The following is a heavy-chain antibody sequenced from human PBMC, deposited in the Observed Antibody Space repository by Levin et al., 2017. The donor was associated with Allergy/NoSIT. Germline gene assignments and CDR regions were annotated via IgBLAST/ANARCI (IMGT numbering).Heavy chain of an antibody. J-gene: IGHJ4*02. D-gene: IGHD1-26*01. Sequence: SLKISCAASGFTFDDYAMHWVRQAPGKGLEWVSGISWNSGSIGYADSVKGRFTISRDNAKNSLYLQMNSLRAEDTALYYCAKDKELDAYYFDYWGQGTLVTVSS. CDR3: AKDKELDAYYFDY. CDR1: GFTFDDYA. V-gene: IGHV3-9*01. CDR2: ISWNSGSI.